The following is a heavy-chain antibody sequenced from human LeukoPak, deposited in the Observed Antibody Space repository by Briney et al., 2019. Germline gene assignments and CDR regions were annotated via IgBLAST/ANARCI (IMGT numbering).Heavy chain of an antibody. CDR2: INHSGST. CDR3: ARGRGPSGSPDY. J-gene: IGHJ4*02. Sequence: SETLSLTCTVSGGSISGYYWSWIRQPPGKGLEWIGEINHSGSTNYNPSLKSRVTISVDTSKNQFSLKLSSVTAADTAVYYCARGRGPSGSPDYWGQGTLVTVSS. D-gene: IGHD1-26*01. V-gene: IGHV4-34*01. CDR1: GGSISGYY.